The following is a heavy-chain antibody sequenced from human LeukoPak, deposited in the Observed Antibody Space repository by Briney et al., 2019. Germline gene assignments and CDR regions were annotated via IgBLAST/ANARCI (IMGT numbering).Heavy chain of an antibody. CDR3: AKDLVTGSLDY. J-gene: IGHJ4*02. V-gene: IGHV3-23*01. CDR1: GFTFSSYW. Sequence: PGGSLRLSCAASGFTFSSYWMSWVRQAPGKGLEWVSSISGGAGSTYYADSVKGRFTISRANSENTLYLQMHSLRAEDTAVYYCAKDLVTGSLDYWGLGTLVTVSS. CDR2: ISGGAGST. D-gene: IGHD3-10*01.